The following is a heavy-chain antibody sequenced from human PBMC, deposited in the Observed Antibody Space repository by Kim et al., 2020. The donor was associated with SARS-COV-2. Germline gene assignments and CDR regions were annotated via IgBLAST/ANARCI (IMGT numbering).Heavy chain of an antibody. V-gene: IGHV1-18*01. Sequence: NTNYAQKLQGRVTMTTDTSTSTAYMELRSLRSDDTAVYYCARDGVYPLTWGQGTLVTVSS. D-gene: IGHD3-3*01. CDR2: NT. J-gene: IGHJ4*02. CDR3: ARDGVYPLT.